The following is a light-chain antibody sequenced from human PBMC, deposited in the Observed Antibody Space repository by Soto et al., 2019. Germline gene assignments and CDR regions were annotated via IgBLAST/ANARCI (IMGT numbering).Light chain of an antibody. CDR1: QDITNH. J-gene: IGKJ3*01. Sequence: DIQMTQSPSSLSASVGDRVTITCQASQDITNHLNWYQQKPGKAPKLLIYDSSDLETGVPSRFSGSVSGTYFTLTISSLQPEDIGTYYCQKYDGVPQFGPGTRVDIK. V-gene: IGKV1-33*01. CDR2: DSS. CDR3: QKYDGVPQ.